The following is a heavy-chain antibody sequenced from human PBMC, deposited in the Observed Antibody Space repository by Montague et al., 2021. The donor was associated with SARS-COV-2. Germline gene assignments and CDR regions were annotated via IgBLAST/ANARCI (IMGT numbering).Heavy chain of an antibody. CDR3: AAGVRPSEYWNDLPRN. Sequence: SLRLSCAASGFTFRSYSMHWLRPTPGRGLEWVAAITYDGTMKYYGDSVKGRFTVSRDNSENTLFLQMNSLRPEDTAVYHCAAGVRPSEYWNDLPRNWGQGTLVTVSS. D-gene: IGHD1-1*01. V-gene: IGHV3-30*04. CDR2: ITYDGTMK. J-gene: IGHJ4*02. CDR1: GFTFRSYS.